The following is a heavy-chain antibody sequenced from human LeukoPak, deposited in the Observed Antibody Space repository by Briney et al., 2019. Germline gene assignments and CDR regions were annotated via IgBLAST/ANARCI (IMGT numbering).Heavy chain of an antibody. CDR2: ISGSGGST. D-gene: IGHD2-21*02. CDR3: AKDPRSYCGGDCSHWYFDL. V-gene: IGHV3-23*01. Sequence: GGSLRLSCAASGFTFSSYAMSWVRQAPGKGLEWVSAISGSGGSTYYADSVKGRFTISRDNAKNSLYLQMNSLRAEDTALYYCAKDPRSYCGGDCSHWYFDLWGRGTLVTVSS. J-gene: IGHJ2*01. CDR1: GFTFSSYA.